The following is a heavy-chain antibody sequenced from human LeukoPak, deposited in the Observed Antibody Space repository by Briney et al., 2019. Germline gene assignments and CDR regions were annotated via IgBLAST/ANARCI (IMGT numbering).Heavy chain of an antibody. J-gene: IGHJ4*02. CDR3: ARGSSGWFDY. D-gene: IGHD6-19*01. Sequence: PGGSLRLSCAASGFTFSSYSMNWVRQAPGKGLEWVSSISSSSSYIYYADSVKGRFTISRDNAKNSLYLQMNSLRAEDTAAYYCARGSSGWFDYWGQGTLVTVSS. V-gene: IGHV3-21*01. CDR1: GFTFSSYS. CDR2: ISSSSSYI.